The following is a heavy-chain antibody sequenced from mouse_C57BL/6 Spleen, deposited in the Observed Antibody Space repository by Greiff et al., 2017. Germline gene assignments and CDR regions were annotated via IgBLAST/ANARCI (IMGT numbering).Heavy chain of an antibody. D-gene: IGHD1-1*01. CDR1: GYTFTSYW. J-gene: IGHJ2*01. Sequence: QVQLQQSGAELAKPGASVKLSCKASGYTFTSYWLPWVKQRPGQGLEWIGYINPSSGYTKYNQKFKDKATLTADKSSSTAYMKLSSLTYADSAVYYLAKSAYGSSCFFDYWGQGTTLTVSS. CDR2: INPSSGYT. CDR3: AKSAYGSSCFFDY. V-gene: IGHV1-7*01.